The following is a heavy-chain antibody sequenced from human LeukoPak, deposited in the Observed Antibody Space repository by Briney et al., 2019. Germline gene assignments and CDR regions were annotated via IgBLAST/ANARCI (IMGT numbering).Heavy chain of an antibody. CDR2: ISSSGRTM. D-gene: IGHD3-10*01. Sequence: GGSLRLSCVVSGFTFSSYEMNWVRQAPGKGLEWVSYISSSGRTMYYADSVKGRFTISRDNAKNSLYLQMNSLRAEDTAVYYCARGLDYYGSGSLFDYWGQGTLVTVSS. CDR1: GFTFSSYE. V-gene: IGHV3-48*03. CDR3: ARGLDYYGSGSLFDY. J-gene: IGHJ4*02.